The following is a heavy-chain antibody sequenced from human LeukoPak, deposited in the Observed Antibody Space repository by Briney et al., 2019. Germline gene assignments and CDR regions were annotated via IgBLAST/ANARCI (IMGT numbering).Heavy chain of an antibody. CDR1: GLTVTNAW. CDR2: IASKTDGGTT. J-gene: IGHJ4*02. Sequence: GGSLRLSCAASGLTVTNAWMNWVRQAPGKGLEWVGRIASKTDGGTTDYAAPVKGRFTISRDNSKNTLYLQMNSLRAEDTAVYYCAKDLPLFSFLGGYFDYWGQGTLVTVSS. D-gene: IGHD2-15*01. CDR3: AKDLPLFSFLGGYFDY. V-gene: IGHV3-15*04.